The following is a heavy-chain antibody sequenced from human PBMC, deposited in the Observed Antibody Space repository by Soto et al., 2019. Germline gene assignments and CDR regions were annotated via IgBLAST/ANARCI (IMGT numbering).Heavy chain of an antibody. Sequence: EVQLVASGGGLVKPGRSLRLSCSASGFTFGDYALSWFRQAPGKGLEWVGFIRSQPYGGTTEYAASVRGRFTISRDDSNGIAYLQMNSLKTEDTAVFYCARVVDTAMVGDYWGQGTMVTVSS. CDR1: GFTFGDYA. V-gene: IGHV3-49*05. J-gene: IGHJ4*02. D-gene: IGHD5-18*01. CDR3: ARVVDTAMVGDY. CDR2: IRSQPYGGTT.